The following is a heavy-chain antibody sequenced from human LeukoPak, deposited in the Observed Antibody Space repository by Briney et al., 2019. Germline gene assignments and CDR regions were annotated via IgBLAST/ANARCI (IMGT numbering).Heavy chain of an antibody. CDR3: AKWIDAYCGGDCYSWFDY. Sequence: GGSLRLSCAASGFTFSSYSMNWVRQAPGKGLEWVSYIGSSSSTIYYGDSVKGRFTISRDNAKNSLYLQMNSLRAEDTAVYYCAKWIDAYCGGDCYSWFDYWGQGTLVTVSS. V-gene: IGHV3-48*01. CDR1: GFTFSSYS. J-gene: IGHJ4*02. CDR2: IGSSSSTI. D-gene: IGHD2-21*02.